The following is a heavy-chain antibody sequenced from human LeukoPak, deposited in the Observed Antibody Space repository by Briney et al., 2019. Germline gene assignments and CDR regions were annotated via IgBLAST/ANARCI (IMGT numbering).Heavy chain of an antibody. CDR2: IMPVLDTT. J-gene: IGHJ6*03. V-gene: IGHV1-69*13. D-gene: IGHD2-2*01. CDR3: ARAPFCSSTSCYPRNYYYYYYMDV. CDR1: GGTLSNFA. Sequence: ASVKVSCKASGGTLSNFAISWVRQAPGQGLEWMGSIMPVLDTTKYAQKFQGRVTITADESTSTAYMELRSLRSDDTAVYYCARAPFCSSTSCYPRNYYYYYYMDVWGKGTTVTISS.